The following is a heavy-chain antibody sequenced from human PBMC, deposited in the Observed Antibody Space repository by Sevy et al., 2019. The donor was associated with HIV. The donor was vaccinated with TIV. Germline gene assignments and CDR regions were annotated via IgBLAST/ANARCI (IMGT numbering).Heavy chain of an antibody. CDR2: ISFSSNYT. V-gene: IGHV3-11*06. D-gene: IGHD1-26*01. CDR1: GFTFSDYY. J-gene: IGHJ4*02. CDR3: ARGLVGANLGTDY. Sequence: GGSLRLSCSASGFTFSDYYMNWIRQAPGKELEWISYISFSSNYTMYADSVTGRFTISRDNAKNSLYLQMNSLRAEDTAVYYCARGLVGANLGTDYWGQGSLVTVSS.